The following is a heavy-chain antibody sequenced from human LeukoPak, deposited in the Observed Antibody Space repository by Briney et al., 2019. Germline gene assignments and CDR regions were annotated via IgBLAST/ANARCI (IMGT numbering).Heavy chain of an antibody. CDR1: GYTFTTYD. CDR2: ISAYNGYT. J-gene: IGHJ4*02. V-gene: IGHV1-18*01. D-gene: IGHD1/OR15-1a*01. Sequence: GASVKVSCKTCGYTFTTYDINWVRQAPGQGLEWMGRISAYNGYTNYGQKFQGRVTMTTDTSTNTAYMELRSLRSDDTAVYYCARVGTGTRSFDSWGQGTLVTVSS. CDR3: ARVGTGTRSFDS.